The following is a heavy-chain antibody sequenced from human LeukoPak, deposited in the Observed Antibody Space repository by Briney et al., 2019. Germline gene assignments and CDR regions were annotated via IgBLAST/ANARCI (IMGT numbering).Heavy chain of an antibody. J-gene: IGHJ3*02. Sequence: GATVKISCKASGYTFTDYYMHWVQQAPGKGLEWMGRVDPEDGETIYAEKFQGRVTITADTSTDTAYMELSSLRSEDTAVYYCATAIAVAGTFSTFDAFDIWGQGTMVTVSS. CDR1: GYTFTDYY. V-gene: IGHV1-69-2*01. CDR2: VDPEDGET. D-gene: IGHD6-19*01. CDR3: ATAIAVAGTFSTFDAFDI.